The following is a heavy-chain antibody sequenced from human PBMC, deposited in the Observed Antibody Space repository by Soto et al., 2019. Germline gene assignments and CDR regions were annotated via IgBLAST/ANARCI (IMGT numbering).Heavy chain of an antibody. CDR3: AKDRNAYYDFWSGYYRDY. Sequence: PGGSMRQSCPASGVTLRSYGMHWVRQAHDKGLEWMAVISYDGSNKYYADSVKGRFTISRDNSKNTLYLQMNSLRAEDTAVYYCAKDRNAYYDFWSGYYRDYWGQGNLVTVSS. CDR2: ISYDGSNK. J-gene: IGHJ4*02. V-gene: IGHV3-30*18. D-gene: IGHD3-3*01. CDR1: GVTLRSYG.